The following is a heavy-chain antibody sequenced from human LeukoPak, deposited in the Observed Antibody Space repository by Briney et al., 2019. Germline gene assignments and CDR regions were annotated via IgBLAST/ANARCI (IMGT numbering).Heavy chain of an antibody. D-gene: IGHD4-23*01. V-gene: IGHV3-21*04. CDR2: ISPTSSYM. J-gene: IGHJ5*02. Sequence: GGSLRLSCAASGFTFTDFYMNWVRQAPGKGLEWVSWISPTSSYMYYADSVKGRFTFSRDNAKNSLYLQMNGLRAEDTALYYCVRDADGGNSWFDTWGQGTLVTVSS. CDR1: GFTFTDFY. CDR3: VRDADGGNSWFDT.